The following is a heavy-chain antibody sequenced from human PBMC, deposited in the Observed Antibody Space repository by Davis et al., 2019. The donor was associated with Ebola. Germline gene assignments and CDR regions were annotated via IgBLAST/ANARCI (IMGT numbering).Heavy chain of an antibody. D-gene: IGHD3-10*01. CDR1: GFTFTGYW. V-gene: IGHV3-7*01. Sequence: GESLKISCVASGFTFTGYWMGWVRQAPGTGLEWVANINQYGNERYYVDSVKGRFTISRDSAKNSLFLQMNNLRAEDTDVYYCARDGGDSGIRFDSWGQGTLVTVSS. J-gene: IGHJ4*02. CDR3: ARDGGDSGIRFDS. CDR2: INQYGNER.